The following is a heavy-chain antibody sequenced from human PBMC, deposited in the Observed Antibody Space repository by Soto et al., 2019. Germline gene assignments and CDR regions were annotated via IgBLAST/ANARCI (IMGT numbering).Heavy chain of an antibody. Sequence: NPSETLSLTCTVSGDSISSDGYHWSWIRQSPGKGLGWIGYIYNGGRTFYRPSLESRINMSLDATKNSYSLRLTSVTAADTAVYYCARAPVGMDSINFFDHWGQGILVTVSS. V-gene: IGHV4-30-4*01. CDR1: GDSISSDGYH. CDR3: ARAPVGMDSINFFDH. J-gene: IGHJ4*02. D-gene: IGHD2-8*01. CDR2: IYNGGRT.